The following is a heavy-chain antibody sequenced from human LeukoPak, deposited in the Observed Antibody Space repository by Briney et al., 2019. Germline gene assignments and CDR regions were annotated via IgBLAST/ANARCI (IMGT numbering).Heavy chain of an antibody. CDR2: ISSTSSYI. Sequence: PGGSLRLSCAASGFTFSSYSMNWVRQAPGKGLEWVSSISSTSSYIYYADSVKGRFTISRDNAKNSLYLQMNSLRAEDTAVYYCAKSGPIVGALNYFDYWGQGTLVTVSS. J-gene: IGHJ4*02. V-gene: IGHV3-21*01. CDR1: GFTFSSYS. D-gene: IGHD1-26*01. CDR3: AKSGPIVGALNYFDY.